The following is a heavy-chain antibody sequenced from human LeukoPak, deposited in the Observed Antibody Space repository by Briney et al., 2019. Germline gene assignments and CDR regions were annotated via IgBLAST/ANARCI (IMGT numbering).Heavy chain of an antibody. CDR3: ARGWFDY. CDR2: MSSSGSTI. Sequence: GGSLRLSCAAPGFTFSSDEMNWVRQAPGKGLEWVSYMSSSGSTIYYAGSVKGRFTISRDDAKNSLYLQMNSLRAEDTAVYYCARGWFDYWGQGTLVTVSS. CDR1: GFTFSSDE. V-gene: IGHV3-48*03. J-gene: IGHJ5*01.